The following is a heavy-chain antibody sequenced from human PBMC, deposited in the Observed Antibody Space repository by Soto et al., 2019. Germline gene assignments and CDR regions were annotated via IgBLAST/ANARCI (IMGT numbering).Heavy chain of an antibody. CDR1: GFTFRNFV. Sequence: EVQLLESGGGMVQPGGSLRVSCAASGFTFRNFVMSWVRQAPGKGLEWVSAIRGTGGETFYADSVKGRFTISRDNSKNTLYLQMNSLRDEDTALYFCAQERGWGGVSPSHDYWGQGTLVTVSS. CDR2: IRGTGGET. V-gene: IGHV3-23*01. CDR3: AQERGWGGVSPSHDY. J-gene: IGHJ4*02. D-gene: IGHD3-16*01.